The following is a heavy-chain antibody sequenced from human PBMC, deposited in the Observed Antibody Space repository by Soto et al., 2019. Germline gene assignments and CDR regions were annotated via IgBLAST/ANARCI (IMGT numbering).Heavy chain of an antibody. V-gene: IGHV3-9*01. Sequence: EGQLVESGGALVQPGRSLRLSCAASGFTFEAYGMHWVRQAPGQGLALVLGITRNSGSKGYADSEKGRFTISGDNGDNSLYLQMNSLRVEDTGMYFCAKVLKRFGTLCYHNGMDVWGHGTTVTGSS. CDR3: AKVLKRFGTLCYHNGMDV. CDR2: ITRNSGSK. J-gene: IGHJ6*02. D-gene: IGHD3-10*01. CDR1: GFTFEAYG.